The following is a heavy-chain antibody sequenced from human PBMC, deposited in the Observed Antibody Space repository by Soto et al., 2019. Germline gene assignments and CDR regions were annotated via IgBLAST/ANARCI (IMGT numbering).Heavy chain of an antibody. CDR1: GDSISSSNW. V-gene: IGHV4-4*02. CDR3: ARGWRERGFDS. Sequence: SETLCLTCVVSGDSISSSNWWGWVRQPPGKGLEWIGKIYHTGSTNYNPSLKSRVTISADKSKNQVSLKLSSVTAADTAVYYCARGWRERGFDSWGQGILVTVSS. D-gene: IGHD1-26*01. J-gene: IGHJ4*02. CDR2: IYHTGST.